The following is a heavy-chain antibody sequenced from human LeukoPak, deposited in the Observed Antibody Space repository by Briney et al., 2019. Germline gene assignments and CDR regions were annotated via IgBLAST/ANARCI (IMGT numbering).Heavy chain of an antibody. CDR2: IYYSGST. V-gene: IGHV4-31*03. Sequence: PSQTLSLTCTVSGGSISSGGFYWSWIRQFPGTGLEWIGYIYYSGSTYYNPSLKSRFTISVDTSQNQFPLKVSSVTAADTAVYYCAREATRAGGHFDNWGQGILVTVSS. CDR1: GGSISSGGFY. J-gene: IGHJ4*02. D-gene: IGHD5-24*01. CDR3: AREATRAGGHFDN.